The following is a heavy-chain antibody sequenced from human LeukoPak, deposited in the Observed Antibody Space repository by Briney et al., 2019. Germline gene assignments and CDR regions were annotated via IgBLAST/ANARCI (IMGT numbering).Heavy chain of an antibody. CDR1: GFTFDDYA. D-gene: IGHD5-24*01. J-gene: IGHJ4*02. CDR3: AKAGTRDGYNPGEN. V-gene: IGHV3-9*01. Sequence: GGSLRLSCAASGFTFDDYAMHWVRQAPGKGLEWVSGISWNSGSIGYADSVKGRFTISRDNAKKSLYLQMNSLGAEDTALYYCAKAGTRDGYNPGENWGQGTLVTVTS. CDR2: ISWNSGSI.